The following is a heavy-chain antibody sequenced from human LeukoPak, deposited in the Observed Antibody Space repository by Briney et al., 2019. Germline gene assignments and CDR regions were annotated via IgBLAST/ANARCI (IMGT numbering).Heavy chain of an antibody. V-gene: IGHV1-2*06. D-gene: IGHD3-10*01. CDR1: GYTFTGYY. Sequence: GASVKVSCKAPGYTFTGYYMHWVRQAPGQGLEWMGRINPNSGGTNYAQKFQGRVTMTRDTSISTAYMELSRLRSDDTAVYYCARDSLLGDYYYMDVWGKGTTVTVSS. CDR2: INPNSGGT. CDR3: ARDSLLGDYYYMDV. J-gene: IGHJ6*03.